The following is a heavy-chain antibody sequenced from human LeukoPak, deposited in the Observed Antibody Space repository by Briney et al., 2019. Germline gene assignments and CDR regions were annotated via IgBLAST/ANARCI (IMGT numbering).Heavy chain of an antibody. V-gene: IGHV1-46*01. CDR3: ARGYYDSSGYDPGLGY. D-gene: IGHD3-22*01. J-gene: IGHJ4*02. Sequence: GASVKVSCKASGYTFTSFYMQWVRQAPGQGLEWMGIINPSGGSTNYAQKFQGRVSMTRDTSTSTVYMELSSLRSEDTAMCWCARGYYDSSGYDPGLGYWGQGTLVTVSS. CDR1: GYTFTSFY. CDR2: INPSGGST.